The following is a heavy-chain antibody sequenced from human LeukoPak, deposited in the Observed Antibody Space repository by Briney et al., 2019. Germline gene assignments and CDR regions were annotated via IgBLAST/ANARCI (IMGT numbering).Heavy chain of an antibody. D-gene: IGHD4-17*01. J-gene: IGHJ5*02. Sequence: SETLSLTCTVSGGSISSGDYYWSWIRQPPGKGLEWIGYIYYSGSTYYNPSLKSRVTISVDTSKNQFSLRLSSVTAADTAVYYCARAEGDYGDGGFDPWGQGTLVTVSS. CDR1: GGSISSGDYY. V-gene: IGHV4-30-4*01. CDR3: ARAEGDYGDGGFDP. CDR2: IYYSGST.